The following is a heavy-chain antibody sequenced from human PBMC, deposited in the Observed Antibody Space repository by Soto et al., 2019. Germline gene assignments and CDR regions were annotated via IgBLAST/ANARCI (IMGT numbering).Heavy chain of an antibody. CDR2: IIPIFGTA. Sequence: QVHLVQSGAEVKTPGSSVKVSCKASGGTFSSYSINWVRQAPGQGLEWMGEIIPIFGTANYAQKFQGRVTMTADESTSTAYMEMSSLRSADTAVYYCARDGGRHAGGIDYWGQGTLVTVSS. CDR3: ARDGGRHAGGIDY. J-gene: IGHJ4*02. CDR1: GGTFSSYS. V-gene: IGHV1-69*01. D-gene: IGHD1-26*01.